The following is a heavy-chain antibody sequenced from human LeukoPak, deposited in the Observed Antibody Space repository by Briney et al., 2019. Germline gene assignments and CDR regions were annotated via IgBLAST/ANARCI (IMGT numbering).Heavy chain of an antibody. J-gene: IGHJ4*02. D-gene: IGHD3-16*01. CDR3: AKDDDGY. V-gene: IGHV3-7*04. CDR1: GFTFSKYW. Sequence: GGSLRLSCAASGFTFSKYWMSWVRQTPEKGLEWVANIKEDGSAQYYVDSVRGRFTISRDNAKNSLYLQMNSLRAEDTAVYYCAKDDDGYWGQGIRVTVSS. CDR2: IKEDGSAQ.